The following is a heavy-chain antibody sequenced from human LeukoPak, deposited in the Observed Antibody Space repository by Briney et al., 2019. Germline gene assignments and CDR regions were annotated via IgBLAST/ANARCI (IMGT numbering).Heavy chain of an antibody. D-gene: IGHD1-26*01. CDR2: MCYSGST. CDR1: GGSISSYY. V-gene: IGHV4-59*08. CDR3: ASGNNYFGY. Sequence: SETLSLTCTVSGGSISSYYWSWIRQPPGKGLEWIGYMCYSGSTNYNPSLKSRVTISADTSKNQFSLKLSSVTAADTAVYYCASGNNYFGYWGQGTMVTVSS. J-gene: IGHJ4*02.